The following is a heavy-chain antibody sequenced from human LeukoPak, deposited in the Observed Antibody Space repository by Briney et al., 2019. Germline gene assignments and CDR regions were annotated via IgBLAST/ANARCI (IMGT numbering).Heavy chain of an antibody. CDR3: AREDDDWGPNTFDV. D-gene: IGHD7-27*01. J-gene: IGHJ3*01. CDR2: INSGSSYM. Sequence: GGSLRLSCAASGFTFSSYSMNCVRQAPGKGLEWVSYINSGSSYMYYPDSVKGRFTISRDNAKNSLYLQMDSLRDEDTAVYYCAREDDDWGPNTFDVWGQGTVVAVSS. V-gene: IGHV3-48*02. CDR1: GFTFSSYS.